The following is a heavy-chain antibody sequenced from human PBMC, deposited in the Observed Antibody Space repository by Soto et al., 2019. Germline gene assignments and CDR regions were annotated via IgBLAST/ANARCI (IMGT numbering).Heavy chain of an antibody. V-gene: IGHV3-21*01. CDR1: GFTFSSYS. Sequence: GGSLRLSCAASGFTFSSYSMNWVRQAPGKGLEWVSSISSSSSDIYYADSVKGRFTISRDNAKNSLYLQMNSLRAEDTAVYYCARSPTYYYDSSGDSLDYWGQGTLVTVSS. J-gene: IGHJ4*02. D-gene: IGHD3-22*01. CDR2: ISSSSSDI. CDR3: ARSPTYYYDSSGDSLDY.